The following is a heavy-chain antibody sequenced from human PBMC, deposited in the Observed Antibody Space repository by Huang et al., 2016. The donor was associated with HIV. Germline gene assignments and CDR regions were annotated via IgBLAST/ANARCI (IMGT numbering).Heavy chain of an antibody. J-gene: IGHJ4*02. CDR3: AKGGSAAAVLDF. Sequence: QVQLVESGGGVVQPGRSLRISCAASGFTFSRYGMHWVRQAPGKGLEWLAVISYDAKTKYYADSVKGRFSISRDNSKTTVYLQLNSLRLEDTAVYYCAKGGSAAAVLDFWGQGTLVTVSS. CDR2: ISYDAKTK. D-gene: IGHD6-13*01. V-gene: IGHV3-30*18. CDR1: GFTFSRYG.